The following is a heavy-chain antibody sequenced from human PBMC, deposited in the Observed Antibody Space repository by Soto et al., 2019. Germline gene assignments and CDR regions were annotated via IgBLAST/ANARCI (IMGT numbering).Heavy chain of an antibody. J-gene: IGHJ4*02. V-gene: IGHV3-23*01. D-gene: IGHD3-10*01. CDR3: AKDRASSGSYTLDY. CDR1: GFTFSSYG. Sequence: EVHLLESGGCFLQPGGSLRLSCAASGFTFSSYGMSWVRQAPGKGLGWVSTISGSGSDMYYADSVKGRFTISRDNSENTLYLQMNSLRAEDTAVYYCAKDRASSGSYTLDYWGQGTLVTVSS. CDR2: ISGSGSDM.